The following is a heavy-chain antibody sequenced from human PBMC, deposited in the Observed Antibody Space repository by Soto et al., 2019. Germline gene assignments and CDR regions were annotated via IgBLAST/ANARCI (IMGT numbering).Heavy chain of an antibody. CDR1: AYTFTSYG. CDR3: ARGVRGVNFDY. CDR2: ISAYNGNS. V-gene: IGHV1-18*04. D-gene: IGHD3-10*02. Sequence: ASVKVSCKASAYTFTSYGITWVRQAPGQGLEWVGWISAYNGNSNYAQKYEGRVTMTTDTSTSTAYMELRSLRSDDTAVYYCARGVRGVNFDYWGQGTLVTVSS. J-gene: IGHJ4*02.